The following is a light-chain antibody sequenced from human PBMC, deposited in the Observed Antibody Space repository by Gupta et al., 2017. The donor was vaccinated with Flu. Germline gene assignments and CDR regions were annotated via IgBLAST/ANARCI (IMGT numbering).Light chain of an antibody. J-gene: IGLJ3*02. CDR1: KLGNNF. CDR2: QDS. V-gene: IGLV3-1*01. Sequence: SPGQTASITCSGDKLGNNFVSWYQHKPGQSLLLVIYQDSKRPSGIPDRFSGSNSGNTATLTISGTQAMDEADFYCQTWTGSTGVFGGGTKLTVL. CDR3: QTWTGSTGV.